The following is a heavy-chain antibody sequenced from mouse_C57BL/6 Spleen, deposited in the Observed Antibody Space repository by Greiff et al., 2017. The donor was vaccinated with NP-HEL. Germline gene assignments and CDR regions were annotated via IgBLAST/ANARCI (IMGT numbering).Heavy chain of an antibody. CDR3: ARYFYGYDVLGY. Sequence: QVQLQQPGAELVKPGASVKLSCKASGYTFTSYWMQWVKQRPGQGLEWIGEIDPSDSYTNYNQKFKGKATLTVDTSSSTAYMQLSSLTSEDSAVYYCARYFYGYDVLGYWGQGTSVTVSS. V-gene: IGHV1-50*01. CDR2: IDPSDSYT. J-gene: IGHJ4*01. D-gene: IGHD2-2*01. CDR1: GYTFTSYW.